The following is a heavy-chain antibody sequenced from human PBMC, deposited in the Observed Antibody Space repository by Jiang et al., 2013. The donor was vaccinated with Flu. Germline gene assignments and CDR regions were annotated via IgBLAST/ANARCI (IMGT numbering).Heavy chain of an antibody. V-gene: IGHV3-30*18. D-gene: IGHD3-22*01. CDR3: AKDAGVVEGIQVEGIHDY. Sequence: VQLVESGGGVVQPGRSLRLSCAASGFTFSNYGMHWVRQAPGKGLEWVAVISYDGSNKYYADSVKGRFTISRDNSKNTLSLQMNSLRAEDTAVYFCAKDAGVVEGIQVEGIHDYWGQGTLVTVSS. CDR2: ISYDGSNK. CDR1: GFTFSNYG. J-gene: IGHJ4*02.